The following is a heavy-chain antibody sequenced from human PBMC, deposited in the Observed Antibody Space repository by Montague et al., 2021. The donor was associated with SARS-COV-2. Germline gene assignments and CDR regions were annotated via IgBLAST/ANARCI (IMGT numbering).Heavy chain of an antibody. CDR1: GGSINSFY. CDR3: ARAGGGSSYSYYGLDV. J-gene: IGHJ6*02. V-gene: IGHV4-59*01. Sequence: SETLSLTCSISGGSINSFYWNWIRQSPGKGLEWIGYVYYTGGTNYNHSLKSRAPISVDTSKNQFSLTVGSVTAADTAVYYCARAGGGSSYSYYGLDVWGQGTTVTVSS. D-gene: IGHD3-10*01. CDR2: VYYTGGT.